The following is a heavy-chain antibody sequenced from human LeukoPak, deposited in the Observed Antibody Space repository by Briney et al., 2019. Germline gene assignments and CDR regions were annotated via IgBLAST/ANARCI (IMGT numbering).Heavy chain of an antibody. CDR2: ISDSGGT. Sequence: SETLSLTCTVSGGSISSYYWSWIRQPPGKGLEWIGYISDSGGTSYRPSLKSRVTISVDTSKNQVSLKLSSVTAADTALYFCASRPKRGVELDHWGQGILVTVSS. D-gene: IGHD3-10*01. CDR3: ASRPKRGVELDH. J-gene: IGHJ4*02. V-gene: IGHV4-59*08. CDR1: GGSISSYY.